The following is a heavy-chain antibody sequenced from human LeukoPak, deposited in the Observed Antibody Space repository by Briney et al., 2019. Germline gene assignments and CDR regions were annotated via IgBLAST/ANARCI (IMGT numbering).Heavy chain of an antibody. J-gene: IGHJ4*02. CDR2: IYHSGST. CDR1: GGSISTYY. Sequence: SETLSLTCTLSGGSISTYYWSWIPQPPGKGLEWIGYIYHSGSTNYNPSLKSRVTISVDTSKNQFTLKLSSVTAADTAVYYCARGGGYASPIGYWGQGALVTVSP. V-gene: IGHV4-59*01. CDR3: ARGGGYASPIGY. D-gene: IGHD5-12*01.